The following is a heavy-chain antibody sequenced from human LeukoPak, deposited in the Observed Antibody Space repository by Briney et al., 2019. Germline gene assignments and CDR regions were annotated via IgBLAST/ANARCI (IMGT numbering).Heavy chain of an antibody. CDR2: IYYSGST. CDR3: ARDSGYYYDSSSPPFDY. CDR1: GGSISSSSYY. D-gene: IGHD3-22*01. V-gene: IGHV4-39*07. Sequence: PSETLSLTCTVSGGSISSSSYYWGWIRQPPGKGLEWIGSIYYSGSTYYNPSLKSRVTISVDTSKNQFSLKLSSVTAADTAVYYCARDSGYYYDSSSPPFDYWGQGTLVTVSS. J-gene: IGHJ4*02.